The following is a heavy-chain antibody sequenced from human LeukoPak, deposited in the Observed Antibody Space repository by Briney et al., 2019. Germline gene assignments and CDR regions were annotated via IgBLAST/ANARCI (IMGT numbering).Heavy chain of an antibody. J-gene: IGHJ5*02. Sequence: GGSLRLSCAASGFTFSSYAMSWVRQAPGKGLEWVSAISGSGDSTYYADSVKGRFTISRDNSKNTLYLQMNSLRAEDTAVYSCAKDRSRYASGSYEFDPRGQGTLVTVSS. V-gene: IGHV3-23*01. CDR3: AKDRSRYASGSYEFDP. CDR2: ISGSGDST. CDR1: GFTFSSYA. D-gene: IGHD3-10*01.